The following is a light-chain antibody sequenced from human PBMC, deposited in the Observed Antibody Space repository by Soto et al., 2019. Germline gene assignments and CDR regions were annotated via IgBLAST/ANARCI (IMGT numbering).Light chain of an antibody. V-gene: IGKV1-39*01. CDR3: QQTYSPPGT. J-gene: IGKJ1*01. CDR2: SAS. CDR1: QTISAF. Sequence: DIQMTQSPSSLAASVGDRVAITCLASQTISAFLNWYQHKPGKAPELLIFSASKLQTGVPSRFSGRGSGTAFTLTITSLRPEDFATYYCQQTYSPPGTFGQGTKVDIK.